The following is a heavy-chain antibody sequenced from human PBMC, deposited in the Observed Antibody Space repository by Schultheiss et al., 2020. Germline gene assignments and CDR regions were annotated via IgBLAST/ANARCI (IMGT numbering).Heavy chain of an antibody. Sequence: GGSLRLSCAASGFTFSSYSMNWVRQAPGKGLEWVSVIYSDGSTYYADSVKGRFTISRDNSKNTLYLQMNSLRAEDTAGYYCARERQLVGHYYYGMDVWGKGTTVTVSS. D-gene: IGHD6-13*01. CDR3: ARERQLVGHYYYGMDV. V-gene: IGHV3-66*01. CDR1: GFTFSSYS. J-gene: IGHJ6*04. CDR2: IYSDGST.